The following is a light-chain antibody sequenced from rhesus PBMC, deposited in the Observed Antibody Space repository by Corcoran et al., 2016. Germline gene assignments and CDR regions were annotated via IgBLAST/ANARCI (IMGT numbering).Light chain of an antibody. V-gene: IGKV1-74*01. Sequence: DIQMTQSPSSLSAAVGDRVTITCRASENVNNYLHWYQQKPGKALKLLIYAASTLQRGVPSRFSGSGSGTYYTFTISRLQPEDVATYYCQHSYGTPLTFGEGTKVEIK. CDR2: AAS. CDR3: QHSYGTPLT. CDR1: ENVNNY. J-gene: IGKJ4*01.